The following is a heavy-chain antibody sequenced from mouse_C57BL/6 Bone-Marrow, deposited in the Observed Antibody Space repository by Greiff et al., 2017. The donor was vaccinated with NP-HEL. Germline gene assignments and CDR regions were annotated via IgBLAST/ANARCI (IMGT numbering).Heavy chain of an antibody. V-gene: IGHV1-42*01. J-gene: IGHJ2*01. Sequence: VQLQQSGPELVKPGASVKISCKASGYSFTGYYMNWVKQSPEKSLEWIGEINPSTGGTTYNQKFKAKATLTVDKSSSTAYMQLKSLTSEDSAVYYCARERTAQAFFDYWGQGTTLTVSS. CDR1: GYSFTGYY. CDR2: INPSTGGT. CDR3: ARERTAQAFFDY. D-gene: IGHD3-2*02.